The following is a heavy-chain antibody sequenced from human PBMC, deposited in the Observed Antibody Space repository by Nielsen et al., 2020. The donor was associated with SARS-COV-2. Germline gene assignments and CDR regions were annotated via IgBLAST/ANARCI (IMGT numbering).Heavy chain of an antibody. CDR3: ARVAFWSGYDY. J-gene: IGHJ4*02. D-gene: IGHD3-3*01. Sequence: GGSLRLSCVGSGSTFSSYGMTWFRQAPGKGLEWVANIKHDGSEKYYVDSVKGRFTISRDNAKRLLSLQMNSLTAADTAIYYCARVAFWSGYDYWGQGALVTVSS. CDR1: GSTFSSYG. V-gene: IGHV3-7*01. CDR2: IKHDGSEK.